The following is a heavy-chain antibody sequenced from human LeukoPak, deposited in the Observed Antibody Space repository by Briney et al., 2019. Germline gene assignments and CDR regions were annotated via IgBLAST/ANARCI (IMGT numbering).Heavy chain of an antibody. CDR3: ARQYSSGWYY. J-gene: IGHJ4*02. D-gene: IGHD6-19*01. V-gene: IGHV3-11*04. CDR1: GFTISSNY. CDR2: ISSSGSTI. Sequence: GGSLRLSCSASGFTISSNYMSWVRQAPGKGLEWVSYISSSGSTIYYADSVKGRFTISRDNAKNSLYLQMNSLRAEDTAVYYCARQYSSGWYYWGQGTLVTVSS.